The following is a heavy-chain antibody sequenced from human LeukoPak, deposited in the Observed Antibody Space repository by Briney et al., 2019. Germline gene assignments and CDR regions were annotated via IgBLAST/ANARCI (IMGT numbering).Heavy chain of an antibody. CDR1: GYSISSGYY. CDR3: ARGSHYCSSTSCQIIDY. D-gene: IGHD2-2*01. J-gene: IGHJ4*02. Sequence: SETLSLTCAVSGYSISSGYYWGWIRQPPGKGLEWIGSIYHSGSTYYNPSLKSRVTISVDTSKNQFSLKLSSVTAADTAVYYCARGSHYCSSTSCQIIDYWSQGTLVTVSS. CDR2: IYHSGST. V-gene: IGHV4-38-2*01.